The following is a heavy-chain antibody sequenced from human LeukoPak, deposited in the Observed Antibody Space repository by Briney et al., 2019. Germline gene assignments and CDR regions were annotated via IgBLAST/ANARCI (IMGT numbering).Heavy chain of an antibody. CDR2: IRHDGSNK. Sequence: PAGSLTFSCSASAFTFSSYHMLWLRHGPGKGREWVAFIRHDGSNKYYADSVKGRFTISRENSKNTLYLQMNSLRAEDTAVYYCAKDSSSRWVLDYWGQGTLVTVSS. V-gene: IGHV3-30*02. D-gene: IGHD6-13*01. J-gene: IGHJ4*02. CDR1: AFTFSSYH. CDR3: AKDSSSRWVLDY.